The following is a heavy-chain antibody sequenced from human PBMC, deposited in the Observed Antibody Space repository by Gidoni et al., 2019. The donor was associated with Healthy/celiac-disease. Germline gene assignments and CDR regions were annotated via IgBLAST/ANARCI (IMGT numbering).Heavy chain of an antibody. CDR2: IKQDGSEK. CDR3: AREGLITIFGVVPPYDY. CDR1: GFTFSSYW. Sequence: EVQLVESGGGLVQPGGSLRLSCAASGFTFSSYWMSWVRQAPGKGLEWVANIKQDGSEKYYVDSVKGRFTISRDNVKNSLYLQMNSLRAEDTAVYYCAREGLITIFGVVPPYDYWGQGTLVTVSS. D-gene: IGHD3-3*01. J-gene: IGHJ4*02. V-gene: IGHV3-7*01.